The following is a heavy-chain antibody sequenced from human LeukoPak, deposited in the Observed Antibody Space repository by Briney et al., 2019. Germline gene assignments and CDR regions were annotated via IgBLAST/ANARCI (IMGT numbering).Heavy chain of an antibody. CDR1: GYTFTLYY. V-gene: IGHV1-46*01. D-gene: IGHD6-13*01. Sequence: ASVKVSCKASGYTFTLYYMHWVRQAPGQGLEWMGVINPSGGTANYAQKFQGRVTVTRDTSTSTVYMELSSLRSEDTAVYYCARDLFSSSWYGPYYFDYWGQGTLVTVSS. J-gene: IGHJ4*02. CDR2: INPSGGTA. CDR3: ARDLFSSSWYGPYYFDY.